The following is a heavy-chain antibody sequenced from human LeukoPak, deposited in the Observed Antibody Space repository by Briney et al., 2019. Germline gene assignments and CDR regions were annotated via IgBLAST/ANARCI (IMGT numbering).Heavy chain of an antibody. Sequence: ASVKVSCKASGYTFTGYYMHWVRQAPGQGLEGMGRINPNSGGTNYAQKFQGRVTTTRDTSISTAYMELSRLRSDDTAVYYCARGPPSSPYYYDSSGYYPFDYWGQGTLVTVSS. CDR1: GYTFTGYY. J-gene: IGHJ4*02. V-gene: IGHV1-2*06. D-gene: IGHD3-22*01. CDR2: INPNSGGT. CDR3: ARGPPSSPYYYDSSGYYPFDY.